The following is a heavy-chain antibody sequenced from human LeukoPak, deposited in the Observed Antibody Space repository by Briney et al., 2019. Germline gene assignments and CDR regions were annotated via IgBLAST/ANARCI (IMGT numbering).Heavy chain of an antibody. CDR3: ARYHTRLTLTALVDS. J-gene: IGHJ4*02. D-gene: IGHD2-21*02. V-gene: IGHV4-39*01. CDR1: GGSPSSSGHY. Sequence: PSETLSLTCAASGGSPSSSGHYWGWIRQHAGKGLEWMPSIYYSGSTYYNPSLKSRVTISVDTSKKQFSLRLTSVTAADTAIYYCARYHTRLTLTALVDSWGQGTLVTVSS. CDR2: IYYSGST.